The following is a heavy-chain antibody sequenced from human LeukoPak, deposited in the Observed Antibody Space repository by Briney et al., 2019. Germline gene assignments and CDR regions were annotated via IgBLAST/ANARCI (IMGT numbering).Heavy chain of an antibody. D-gene: IGHD2-2*02. Sequence: GGSLRLSCAASGFTFSDYYMSWIRQAPGKGLEWVSYISSSGSTIYYADSVKGRFTISRDNAKNSPYLQMNSLRAEDTAVYYCARALVCTSCYTSFFRPGWFDPWGQGTLVTVSS. CDR2: ISSSGSTI. CDR3: ARALVCTSCYTSFFRPGWFDP. V-gene: IGHV3-11*01. CDR1: GFTFSDYY. J-gene: IGHJ5*02.